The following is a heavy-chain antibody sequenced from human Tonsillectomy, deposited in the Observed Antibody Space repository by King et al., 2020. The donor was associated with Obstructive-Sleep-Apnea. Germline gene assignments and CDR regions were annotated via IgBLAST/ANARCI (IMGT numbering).Heavy chain of an antibody. CDR3: ARLYYYDSSGLNWFDP. CDR2: IFYSGST. Sequence: VQLQESGPGLVKPSQTLSLTCTVSSDSISSGNYYWSWIRQHPGKGLEWIGYIFYSGSTYYNPSLKSRVTISVDTSKNQFSLRLSSVTAADTAVYYCARLYYYDSSGLNWFDPWGQGTLVTVSS. J-gene: IGHJ5*02. D-gene: IGHD3-22*01. V-gene: IGHV4-31*03. CDR1: SDSISSGNYY.